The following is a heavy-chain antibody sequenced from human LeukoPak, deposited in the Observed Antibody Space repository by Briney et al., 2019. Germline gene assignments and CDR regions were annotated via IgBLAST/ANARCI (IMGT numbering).Heavy chain of an antibody. CDR2: ISSSGSTI. CDR1: GFTFSSYE. Sequence: GGSLRLSCAASGFTFSSYEMNWVRQAPGKGLEWVSYISSSGSTIYYADSVKGRFTISRDNAKNSLYLQMNSLRAEDTAVYYCARALYYDFWSGPIGYWGQGTLVTVSS. V-gene: IGHV3-48*03. CDR3: ARALYYDFWSGPIGY. J-gene: IGHJ4*02. D-gene: IGHD3-3*01.